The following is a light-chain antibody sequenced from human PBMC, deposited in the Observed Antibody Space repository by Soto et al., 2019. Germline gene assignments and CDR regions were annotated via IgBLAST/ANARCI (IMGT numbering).Light chain of an antibody. Sequence: QSALTQPASVSGSPGQSITISCTGNSSDVGTSNLVSWYQQCPGKTPKLMIYEGTKRPSGVSNRFSGSKSGNTASLTISGPQADDEADYYCCSYAGSTPHVIFGGGTKLTVL. J-gene: IGLJ2*01. CDR1: SSDVGTSNL. V-gene: IGLV2-23*01. CDR2: EGT. CDR3: CSYAGSTPHVI.